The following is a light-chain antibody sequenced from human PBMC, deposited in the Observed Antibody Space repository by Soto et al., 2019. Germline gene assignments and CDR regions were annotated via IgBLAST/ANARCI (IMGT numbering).Light chain of an antibody. CDR1: QSVSNNY. CDR3: QEYGSFPYT. J-gene: IGKJ2*01. Sequence: VLTKSPGTLSLSPGERATLSCRASQSVSNNYLAWYQQKPGEPPRLLSYGASSRATGIPDWFSGSGSGTDLPRTISRLEPYGVAVYYCQEYGSFPYTFGQGNKLEIQ. V-gene: IGKV3-20*01. CDR2: GAS.